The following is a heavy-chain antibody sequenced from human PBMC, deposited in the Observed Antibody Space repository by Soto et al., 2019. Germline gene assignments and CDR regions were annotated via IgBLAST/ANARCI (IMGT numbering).Heavy chain of an antibody. CDR2: INEPGYKS. Sequence: GGSLRLSCTMSGFTFSKHWLTWVRQAPGKGLEWVANINEPGYKSYHVDSVKGRFTISRDNARNTLYLQMNSLRVEDTAVYYCVREPAAGAYYYDFWGQGTLVTVSS. CDR3: VREPAAGAYYYDF. V-gene: IGHV3-7*05. D-gene: IGHD6-13*01. J-gene: IGHJ4*02. CDR1: GFTFSKHW.